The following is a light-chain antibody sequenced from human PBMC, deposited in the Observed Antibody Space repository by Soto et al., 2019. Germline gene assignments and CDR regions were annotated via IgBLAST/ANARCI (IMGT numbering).Light chain of an antibody. J-gene: IGKJ1*01. CDR1: QRISSY. CDR3: QQSHSTPRT. CDR2: AAS. Sequence: DIQMTQSPSSLSASVGDRVTITCRASQRISSYLNWYQQKPGKAPELLIYAASSLQSGVPSRFSGSGSGTDFTLTISSLQPEDFAIYYCQQSHSTPRTFGQGTKVEI. V-gene: IGKV1-39*01.